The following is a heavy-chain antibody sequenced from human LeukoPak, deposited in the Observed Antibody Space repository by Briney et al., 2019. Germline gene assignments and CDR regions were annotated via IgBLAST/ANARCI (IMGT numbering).Heavy chain of an antibody. V-gene: IGHV3-23*01. CDR2: ISGSGATT. D-gene: IGHD2-2*01. J-gene: IGHJ5*02. CDR1: GFTFSSSV. Sequence: GGSLRLSCAASGFTFSSSVMSWVRQAPGKGLEWVASISGSGATTHYADSVKGRFTISRDNSRSTVYLQMSSLGAEDTALYHCAKEGGITSLNWSDTWGQGNQVGVSS. CDR3: AKEGGITSLNWSDT.